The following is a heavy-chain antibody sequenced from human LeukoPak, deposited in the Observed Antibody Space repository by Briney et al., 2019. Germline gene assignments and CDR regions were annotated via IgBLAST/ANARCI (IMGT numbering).Heavy chain of an antibody. V-gene: IGHV4-38-2*02. D-gene: IGHD3-22*01. CDR3: ARGANYYDSNGYYSPNFDY. CDR1: GYSISSGYY. J-gene: IGHJ4*02. CDR2: IYHSGST. Sequence: SETLSLTCTISGYSISSGYYWGWIRQPPGKGLEWIGSIYHSGSTHYNPSLKSRVTISVDTSKNQFSLKLSSVTAADTAVYYCARGANYYDSNGYYSPNFDYWGQGTLVTVSS.